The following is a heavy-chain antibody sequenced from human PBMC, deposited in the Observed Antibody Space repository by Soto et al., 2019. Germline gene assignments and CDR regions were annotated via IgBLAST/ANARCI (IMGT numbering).Heavy chain of an antibody. V-gene: IGHV1-18*01. Sequence: QVQLVQSGAEVKKPGASVKVSCKASGYTFTRSGISWVRQAPGQGLGWMGWISTYNGDTNYAQTFQGRVTMTTDTSTSTVHMEVRSLRSDDTAVYYCAREGVAPYYYYSMDVWGQGTPVTVSS. CDR2: ISTYNGDT. CDR1: GYTFTRSG. J-gene: IGHJ6*02. D-gene: IGHD5-12*01. CDR3: AREGVAPYYYYSMDV.